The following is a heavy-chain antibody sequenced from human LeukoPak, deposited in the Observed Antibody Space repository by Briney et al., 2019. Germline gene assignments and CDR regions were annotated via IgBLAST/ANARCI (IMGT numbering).Heavy chain of an antibody. Sequence: GGSLRLSCAASGFTFYDYAMHWVRQAPGKGLEWVSSISWNSGSINYADSVKGRFTISRDNAKNSLYLLMNSLRAEDTALYYCARDPYSGSYGNYYYYFMDVWGKGTTVTISS. CDR1: GFTFYDYA. J-gene: IGHJ6*03. V-gene: IGHV3-9*01. CDR2: ISWNSGSI. D-gene: IGHD1-26*01. CDR3: ARDPYSGSYGNYYYYFMDV.